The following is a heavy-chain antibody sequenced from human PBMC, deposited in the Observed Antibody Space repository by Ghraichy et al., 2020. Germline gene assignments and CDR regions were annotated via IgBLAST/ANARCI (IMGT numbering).Heavy chain of an antibody. Sequence: GGSLRLSCAASGLTFTNYVMSWVRQAPGKGLQWVSGISGRDGVPYYADSVKGRFTISKDNSQNTMYLQINSLRVEDTAVYYCAKEAWSRHGCYGLDVWGQGTTVTVSS. CDR1: GLTFTNYV. D-gene: IGHD5-24*01. V-gene: IGHV3-23*01. CDR3: AKEAWSRHGCYGLDV. J-gene: IGHJ6*02. CDR2: ISGRDGVP.